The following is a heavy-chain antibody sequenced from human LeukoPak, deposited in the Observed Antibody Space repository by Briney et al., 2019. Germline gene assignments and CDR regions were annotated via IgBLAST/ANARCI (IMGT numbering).Heavy chain of an antibody. V-gene: IGHV1-8*01. CDR1: GYTFTSYD. Sequence: ASVKVSCKASGYTFTSYDINWVRQATGQGLEWMGWMNPNSGNTGYAQKFQGRVTMTRNTSIGTAYMELSSLRSEDTAEYYCARNMWIQLWLRLYYYGMDVWGQGTTVTVSS. D-gene: IGHD5-18*01. CDR3: ARNMWIQLWLRLYYYGMDV. J-gene: IGHJ6*02. CDR2: MNPNSGNT.